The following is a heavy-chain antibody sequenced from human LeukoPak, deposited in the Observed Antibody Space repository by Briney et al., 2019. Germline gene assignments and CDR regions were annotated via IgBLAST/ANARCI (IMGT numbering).Heavy chain of an antibody. V-gene: IGHV1-18*01. Sequence: GLXWXXXXRAYNANXNYXQKLQGRVTMXTDTSXSTAYMELRSLRSEDKAVYYCGXXXXXVRGKATRFDYWGQGTLVTVSS. CDR3: GXXXXXVRGKATRFDY. J-gene: IGHJ4*02. D-gene: IGHD3-10*01. CDR2: XRAYNANX.